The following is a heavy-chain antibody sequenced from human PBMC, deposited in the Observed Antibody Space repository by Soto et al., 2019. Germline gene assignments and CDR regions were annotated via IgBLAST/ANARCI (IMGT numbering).Heavy chain of an antibody. D-gene: IGHD6-19*01. J-gene: IGHJ6*02. Sequence: EVQLVESGGGLVQPGRSLRLSCAASGFSFDDYAMHWVRQAPGKGLEWVAGSGWNSDTIGYAESVMGRFTVSRDNAKKSLNLQMNSLRAEDTALYCCAKESAGYRSGWHGMDFWGQGTTVTVSS. V-gene: IGHV3-9*01. CDR2: SGWNSDTI. CDR1: GFSFDDYA. CDR3: AKESAGYRSGWHGMDF.